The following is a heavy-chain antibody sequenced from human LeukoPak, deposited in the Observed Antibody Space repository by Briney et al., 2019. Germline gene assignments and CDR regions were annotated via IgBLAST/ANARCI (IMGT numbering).Heavy chain of an antibody. D-gene: IGHD5-24*01. V-gene: IGHV4-59*01. CDR3: ARGDGYNTFDY. CDR2: IYYSGSA. Sequence: SETLSLTCTVSGGSISSYYWSWIRQPPGKGLEWIGYIYYSGSANYNPSLKSRVTISVDTSKNQFSLKLSSVTAADTAVYYCARGDGYNTFDYWGQGTLVTVSS. CDR1: GGSISSYY. J-gene: IGHJ4*02.